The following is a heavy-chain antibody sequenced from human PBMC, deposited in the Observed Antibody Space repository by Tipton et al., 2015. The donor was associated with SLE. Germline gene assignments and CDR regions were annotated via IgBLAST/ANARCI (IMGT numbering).Heavy chain of an antibody. D-gene: IGHD5-24*01. V-gene: IGHV4-39*07. CDR3: ARHGRIEMATVKGLFDP. J-gene: IGHJ5*02. CDR1: GDSITTDSDY. Sequence: LRLSCTVSGDSITTDSDYWGWIRQPPGKGLEWIGNIYYSGTTYYNSSLKSRVTISVDTSKNQFSLKLTSVTAADTAIHYCARHGRIEMATVKGLFDPWGQGTLVIVSP. CDR2: IYYSGTT.